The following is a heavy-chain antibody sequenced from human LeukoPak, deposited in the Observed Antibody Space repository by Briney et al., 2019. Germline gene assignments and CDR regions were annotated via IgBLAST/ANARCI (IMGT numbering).Heavy chain of an antibody. CDR1: GFTFSSYG. D-gene: IGHD3-22*01. J-gene: IGHJ3*02. CDR3: AKDDGGYYYDSSGLGAFDI. V-gene: IGHV3-30*18. CDR2: IYNDGSNK. Sequence: GEALRLSCAASGFTFSSYGMHWVRQAPGKGLEWVAVIYNDGSNKYYADSVKGRFTISRDNSKNTLYLQMNSLRAEDTAVYYCAKDDGGYYYDSSGLGAFDIWGQGTMVTVSS.